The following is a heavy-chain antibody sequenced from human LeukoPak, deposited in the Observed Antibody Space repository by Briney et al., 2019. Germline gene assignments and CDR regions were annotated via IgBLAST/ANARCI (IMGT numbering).Heavy chain of an antibody. J-gene: IGHJ4*02. V-gene: IGHV3-23*01. Sequence: GGSLRLSCAASGFTFSSYAMSWVRQAPGKGLEWVTAISGSGGSTYYADSVKGRFTISRDNSKYTLYLQMNSLRAEDTAVYYCAKDAPVNIVVVPAANSWGQGTLVTVPS. CDR3: AKDAPVNIVVVPAANS. CDR2: ISGSGGST. D-gene: IGHD2-2*01. CDR1: GFTFSSYA.